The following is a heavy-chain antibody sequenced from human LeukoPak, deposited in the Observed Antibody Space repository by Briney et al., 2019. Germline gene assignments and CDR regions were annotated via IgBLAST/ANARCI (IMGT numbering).Heavy chain of an antibody. CDR3: AGATWGELLPTSY. Sequence: SETLSLTCTVSGGSISSSSYCWGWIRQPPGKGLEWIGSIYYSGSTYYNPSLKSRVTISVDTSKNQFSLKLSSVTAADTAVYYCAGATWGELLPTSYWGQGTLVTVSS. J-gene: IGHJ4*02. CDR1: GGSISSSSYC. CDR2: IYYSGST. D-gene: IGHD3-10*01. V-gene: IGHV4-39*01.